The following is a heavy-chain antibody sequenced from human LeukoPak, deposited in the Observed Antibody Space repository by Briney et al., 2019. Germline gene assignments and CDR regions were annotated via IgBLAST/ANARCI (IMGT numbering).Heavy chain of an antibody. CDR2: IYYSGST. V-gene: IGHV4-59*12. Sequence: SETLSLTCAVYGGSFGGYYWSWIRQPPGKGLEWSGYIYYSGSTNYNPSLKSRVTISVDTSKNQFSLKLSSVTAADTAVYYCARVYITMVRGDTGGLDYWGQGTLVTVSS. J-gene: IGHJ4*02. D-gene: IGHD3-10*01. CDR3: ARVYITMVRGDTGGLDY. CDR1: GGSFGGYY.